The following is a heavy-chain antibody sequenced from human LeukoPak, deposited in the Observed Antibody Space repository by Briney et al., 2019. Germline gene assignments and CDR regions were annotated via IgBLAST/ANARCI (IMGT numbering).Heavy chain of an antibody. CDR3: ARDLYSGSYDY. Sequence: ASVKVSCKASGYTFTGYYMHWVRQAPGQGLEWMGLINPKSGGTNYAQKFQGRVTVTSDTSISTAYIDLSTLRSDDTAVYYCARDLYSGSYDYWGQGTLVTVSS. J-gene: IGHJ4*02. D-gene: IGHD1-26*01. CDR1: GYTFTGYY. V-gene: IGHV1-2*02. CDR2: INPKSGGT.